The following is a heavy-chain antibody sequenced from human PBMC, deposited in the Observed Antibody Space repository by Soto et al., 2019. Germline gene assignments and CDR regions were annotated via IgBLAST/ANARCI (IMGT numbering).Heavy chain of an antibody. CDR3: ARQLNPGGVAAPEYYYYYGMDV. J-gene: IGHJ6*02. V-gene: IGHV5-51*01. D-gene: IGHD6-6*01. CDR2: IYPGDSDT. CDR1: GYSFTSYW. Sequence: PGESLKISCKGSGYSFTSYWIGWVRQMPGKGLEWMGIIYPGDSDTRYSPSFQGQVTISADKSISTAYLQWSSLKASDTAMYYCARQLNPGGVAAPEYYYYYGMDVWGQGTTVTVSS.